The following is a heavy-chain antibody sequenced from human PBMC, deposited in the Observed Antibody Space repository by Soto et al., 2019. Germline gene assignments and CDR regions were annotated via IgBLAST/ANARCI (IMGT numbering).Heavy chain of an antibody. Sequence: PSETLSLTCTVSNGSISSSNYYWGWIRQPPGKVLEWIAIIYYDGSTFYNSSLKSRVTISLDTSNNQVSLELTSVTSSYTAVYYCARGKTTGLFDYWGQGTLVTVST. CDR2: IYYDGST. V-gene: IGHV4-39*01. J-gene: IGHJ4*02. CDR3: ARGKTTGLFDY. D-gene: IGHD1-1*01. CDR1: NGSISSSNYY.